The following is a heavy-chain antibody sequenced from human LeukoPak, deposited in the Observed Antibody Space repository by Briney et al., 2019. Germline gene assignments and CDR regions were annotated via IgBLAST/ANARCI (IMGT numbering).Heavy chain of an antibody. D-gene: IGHD3-22*01. CDR1: GGSFSGYY. CDR2: INHSGST. V-gene: IGHV4-34*01. J-gene: IGHJ4*02. CDR3: ARGQAYYYDSSGYYYYFDY. Sequence: SGTLSLTCAVYGGSFSGYYWSWIRQPPGKGLEWIGEINHSGSTNYNPSLKSRVTISVDTSKDQFSLKLSSVTAADTAVYYCARGQAYYYDSSGYYYYFDYWGQGTLVTVSS.